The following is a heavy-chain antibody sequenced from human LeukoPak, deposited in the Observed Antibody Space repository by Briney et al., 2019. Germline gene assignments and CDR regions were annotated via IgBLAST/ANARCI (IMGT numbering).Heavy chain of an antibody. Sequence: GGSLRLSCAASGFTFSSYAMNWVRQAPGKGLEWVSFMSSSGSYIHYADSVKGRFTISRDNAKNSLYLQMNSLRAEDTAVYYCARDLTTSMAYYFDCWGQGTLVTVSS. V-gene: IGHV3-21*01. CDR3: ARDLTTSMAYYFDC. CDR2: MSSSGSYI. CDR1: GFTFSSYA. D-gene: IGHD5-18*01. J-gene: IGHJ4*02.